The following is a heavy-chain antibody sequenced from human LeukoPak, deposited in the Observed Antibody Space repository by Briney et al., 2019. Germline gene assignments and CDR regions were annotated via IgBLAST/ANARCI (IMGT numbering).Heavy chain of an antibody. CDR2: IIPIFGTA. V-gene: IGHV1-69*13. CDR1: GGTFSSYA. CDR3: ARAGGMVAKHYYYYYGMDV. D-gene: IGHD5-12*01. Sequence: SVKVSCKASGGTFSSYAISRVRQAPGQGLEWMGGIIPIFGTANYAQKFQGRVTITADESTSTAYMELSSLRSEDTAVYYCARAGGMVAKHYYYYYGMDVWGQGTTVTVSS. J-gene: IGHJ6*02.